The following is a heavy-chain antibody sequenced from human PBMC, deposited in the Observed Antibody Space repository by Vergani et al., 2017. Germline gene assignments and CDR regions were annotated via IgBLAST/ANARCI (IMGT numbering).Heavy chain of an antibody. Sequence: QVQLVQSGAEVKKPGASVKVSCKASGYTFTSYGISWVRQAPGQGLEWMGWISAYNGNTNYAQKLQGRVNMTTDTSTSTAYMELRSLRSYDTAVYYCARDPDIVVVPAAPYYYYYYGMDFWGQGTTVTVSS. V-gene: IGHV1-18*04. CDR1: GYTFTSYG. CDR2: ISAYNGNT. D-gene: IGHD2-2*01. CDR3: ARDPDIVVVPAAPYYYYYYGMDF. J-gene: IGHJ6*02.